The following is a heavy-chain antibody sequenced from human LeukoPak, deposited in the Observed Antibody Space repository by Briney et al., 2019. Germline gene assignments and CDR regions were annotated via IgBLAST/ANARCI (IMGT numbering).Heavy chain of an antibody. Sequence: PGGSLRLSCVAFGFTFSTCPMYWVRQAPGKGLELVSSINSNGGRTYYADSMKGRFTISRDNSKNTLYLQMDSLRAEVMAVYYCARSYYCGSGTYAPPVGHWGQGTLVTVSS. J-gene: IGHJ4*02. V-gene: IGHV3-64*02. CDR2: INSNGGRT. CDR3: ARSYYCGSGTYAPPVGH. D-gene: IGHD3-10*01. CDR1: GFTFSTCP.